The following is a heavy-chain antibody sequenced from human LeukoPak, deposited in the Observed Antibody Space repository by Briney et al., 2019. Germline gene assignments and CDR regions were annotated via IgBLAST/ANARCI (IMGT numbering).Heavy chain of an antibody. Sequence: PGGSLRLSCAASGFTFSSYEMNWVRQAPGEWLEWVSYISSSGSTIYYADSVKGRFTISRDNAKNSLYLQMNSLRAEDTAVYYCARDLGVDSYGYYGMDVWGQGTTVTVSS. D-gene: IGHD5-18*01. V-gene: IGHV3-48*03. J-gene: IGHJ6*02. CDR1: GFTFSSYE. CDR3: ARDLGVDSYGYYGMDV. CDR2: ISSSGSTI.